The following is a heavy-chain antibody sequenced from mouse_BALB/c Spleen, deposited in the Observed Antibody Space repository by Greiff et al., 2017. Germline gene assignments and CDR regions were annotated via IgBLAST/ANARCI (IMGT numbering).Heavy chain of an antibody. V-gene: IGHV5-12-1*01. CDR2: ISSGGGST. CDR1: GFAFSSYD. Sequence: EVKLVESGGGLVKPGGSLKLSCAASGFAFSSYDMSWVRQTPEKRLEWVAYISSGGGSTYYPDTVKGRFTISRDNAKNTLYLQMSSLKSEDTAMYYCARRGYISFAYWGQGTLVTVSA. J-gene: IGHJ3*01. CDR3: ARRGYISFAY. D-gene: IGHD1-2*01.